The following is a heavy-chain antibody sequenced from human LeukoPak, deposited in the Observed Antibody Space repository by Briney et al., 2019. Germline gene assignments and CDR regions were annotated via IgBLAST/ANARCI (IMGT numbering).Heavy chain of an antibody. CDR1: GFTFSSYS. CDR3: ARSGFAVRGVISFDY. CDR2: ISSSSSYR. V-gene: IGHV3-21*01. D-gene: IGHD3-10*01. J-gene: IGHJ4*02. Sequence: GGSLRLSCAASGFTFSSYSMNWVRQAPGKGLEWVSSISSSSSYRYYADSVKGRFTISRDNAKNSLYLQMNSLRAEDTAVYYCARSGFAVRGVISFDYWGQGTLVTVSS.